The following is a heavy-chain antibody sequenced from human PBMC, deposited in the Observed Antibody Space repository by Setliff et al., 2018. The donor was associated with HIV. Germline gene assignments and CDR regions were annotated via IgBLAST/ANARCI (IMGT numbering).Heavy chain of an antibody. CDR1: GDSISNNGYY. CDR3: SLQHGRPMRRFDP. D-gene: IGHD2-2*01. Sequence: PSETLSLTCTVSGDSISNNGYYWAWIRQPPGKGLEWIGCVYHRGTTYYNPSLKSRLAMSVDTSKNKFFLKLNSLTAADTAVYYCSLQHGRPMRRFDPRGPGTLVTVSS. CDR2: VYHRGTT. J-gene: IGHJ5*02. V-gene: IGHV4-39*01.